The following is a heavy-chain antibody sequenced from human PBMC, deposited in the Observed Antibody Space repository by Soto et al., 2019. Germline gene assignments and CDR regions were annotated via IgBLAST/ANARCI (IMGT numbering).Heavy chain of an antibody. CDR2: IIPIFGTA. CDR1: GGTFSSYA. D-gene: IGHD2-15*01. CDR3: ARERGYCSGGSCYYYYYGMDV. Sequence: GASVKVSCKASGGTFSSYAISWVRQAPGQGLEWMGGIIPIFGTANYAQKFQGRATITADESTSTAYMELSSLRSEDTAVYYCARERGYCSGGSCYYYYYGMDVWGQGTTVTVSS. J-gene: IGHJ6*02. V-gene: IGHV1-69*13.